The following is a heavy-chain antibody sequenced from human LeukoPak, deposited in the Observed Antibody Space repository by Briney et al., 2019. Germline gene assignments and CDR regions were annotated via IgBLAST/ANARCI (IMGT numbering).Heavy chain of an antibody. CDR3: ARGIMITFGGVIVHNYFDY. J-gene: IGHJ4*02. V-gene: IGHV4-61*02. D-gene: IGHD3-16*02. CDR2: IYTSGST. Sequence: PSETLSLTCTVSGGSISSGSYYWSWIRQPAGKGLEWIGRIYTSGSTNYNPSLKSRVTISVDTSKNQFSLKLSSVTAADTAVYYCARGIMITFGGVIVHNYFDYWGQGTLVTVSS. CDR1: GGSISSGSYY.